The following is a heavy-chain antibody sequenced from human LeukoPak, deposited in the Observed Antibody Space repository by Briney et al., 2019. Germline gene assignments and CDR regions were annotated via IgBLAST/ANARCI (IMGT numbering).Heavy chain of an antibody. CDR2: ISYDGSNK. V-gene: IGHV3-30-3*01. CDR1: GFTFSSYA. CDR3: ARDRRRYSSSWYDFDY. Sequence: PGGSLRLSCAASGFTFSSYAMHWVRQAPGKGLEWVAVISYDGSNKYYADSVKGRFTISRDNSKNTLYLQMNSLRAEDTAVYYCARDRRRYSSSWYDFDYWGQGTLVTVSS. J-gene: IGHJ4*02. D-gene: IGHD6-13*01.